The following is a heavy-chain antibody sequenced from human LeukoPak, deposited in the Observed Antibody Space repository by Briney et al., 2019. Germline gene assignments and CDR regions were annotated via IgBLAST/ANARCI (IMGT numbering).Heavy chain of an antibody. Sequence: GASVKVSCKASGYTFTSYYMHWVRQAPGQGLEWMGIINPSGGSTSYAQKFQGRVTITADKSTSTAYMELSSLRSEDTAVYYCARAGGSGSFYYYYYYMDVWGKGTTVTVSS. D-gene: IGHD3-10*01. J-gene: IGHJ6*03. V-gene: IGHV1-46*01. CDR3: ARAGGSGSFYYYYYYMDV. CDR2: INPSGGST. CDR1: GYTFTSYY.